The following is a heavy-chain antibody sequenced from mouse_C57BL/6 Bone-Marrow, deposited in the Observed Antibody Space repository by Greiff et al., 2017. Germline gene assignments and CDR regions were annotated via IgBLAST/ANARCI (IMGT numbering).Heavy chain of an antibody. CDR3: ARRKRYFDY. J-gene: IGHJ2*01. Sequence: VQLKQSGPVLVKPGASVKMSCKASGYTFTDYYMNWVKQSHGKSLEWIGVINPYNGGTSYNQKFKGKATLTVDKSSSTAYMELNSLTSEDSAVYYCARRKRYFDYWGQGTTLTVSS. CDR1: GYTFTDYY. V-gene: IGHV1-19*01. CDR2: INPYNGGT.